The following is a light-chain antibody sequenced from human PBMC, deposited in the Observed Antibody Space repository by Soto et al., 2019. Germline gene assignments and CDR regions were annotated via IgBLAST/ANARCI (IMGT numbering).Light chain of an antibody. V-gene: IGLV7-46*01. CDR2: DAT. CDR1: TGAVTTGHY. CDR3: LLSSGDALLV. J-gene: IGLJ2*01. Sequence: QAVVTQEPSLTVSPGGTVTLTCGSNTGAVTTGHYPYWFQQKPGQAPRTLIYDATNRHSWTPARFSGSLLGGKAALTLSGAQPDDEADYFCLLSSGDALLVFGGGTKLTVL.